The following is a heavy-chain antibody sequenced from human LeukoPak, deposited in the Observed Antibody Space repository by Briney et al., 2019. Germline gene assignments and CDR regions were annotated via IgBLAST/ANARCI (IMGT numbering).Heavy chain of an antibody. CDR3: AKERANCGGDCYSLSDY. CDR2: IYSGGST. D-gene: IGHD2-21*01. Sequence: GGSLRLSCAAFGFTVSSNYMSWVRQAPGKGLEWVSVIYSGGSTYYADSVKGRFSISRDNSKNTLYLQMTSLSAEDTAVYYCAKERANCGGDCYSLSDYRGQGTLVTVSS. J-gene: IGHJ4*02. V-gene: IGHV3-53*01. CDR1: GFTVSSNY.